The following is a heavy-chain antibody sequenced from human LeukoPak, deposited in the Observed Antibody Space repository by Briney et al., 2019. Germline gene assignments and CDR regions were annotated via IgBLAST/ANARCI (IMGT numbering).Heavy chain of an antibody. J-gene: IGHJ4*02. V-gene: IGHV4-34*01. CDR1: GGSFSGYY. CDR3: AGVYRFWSADY. Sequence: SETLSLTCAVYGGSFSGYYWSWIRQPPGKGLEWIGEINHSGSTNYNPSLKSRVTISVDTFKNQFSLKLSSVTAADTAVYYCAGVYRFWSADYWGQGTLVTVSS. CDR2: INHSGST. D-gene: IGHD3-3*01.